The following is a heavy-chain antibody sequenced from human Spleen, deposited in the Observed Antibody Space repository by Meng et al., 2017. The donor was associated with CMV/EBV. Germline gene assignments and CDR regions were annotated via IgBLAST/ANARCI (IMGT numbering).Heavy chain of an antibody. D-gene: IGHD6-19*01. CDR2: INHSGST. Sequence: SGYYWGWIGRPPGKGLEWIGEINHSGSTNYNPSLKSRVTISVDTSKNQFSLKLSSVTAADTAVYYCARGEGSYSSGWYRSVSWFDPWGQGTLVTVSS. J-gene: IGHJ5*02. CDR3: ARGEGSYSSGWYRSVSWFDP. CDR1: SGYY. V-gene: IGHV4-34*01.